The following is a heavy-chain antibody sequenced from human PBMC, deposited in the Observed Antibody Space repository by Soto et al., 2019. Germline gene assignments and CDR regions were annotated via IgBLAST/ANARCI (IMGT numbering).Heavy chain of an antibody. CDR2: ISAYNGNT. CDR3: AGVNDIVVVVAATPVLLDAFDI. D-gene: IGHD2-15*01. CDR1: GYTFTSYG. J-gene: IGHJ3*02. Sequence: ASVKVSCKASGYTFTSYGISWVRQAPGQGLEWMGWISAYNGNTNYAQKLQGRVTMTTDTHTGTAYMELRSLGCDDTAVYSCAGVNDIVVVVAATPVLLDAFDIWGQGTMVTVSS. V-gene: IGHV1-18*01.